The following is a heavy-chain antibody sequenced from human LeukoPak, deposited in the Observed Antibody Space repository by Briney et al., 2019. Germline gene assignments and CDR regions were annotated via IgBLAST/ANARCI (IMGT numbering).Heavy chain of an antibody. CDR1: GGSISSYY. CDR3: ARGPSGSYLDY. Sequence: SETLSLTCTVAGGSISSYYWSWIRQPPGKGLEWIGYIYYSGSTNYNPSLKSRVTISVDTCKNQFSLKLSSVTAADTAVYYCARGPSGSYLDYWGQGTLVTVSS. J-gene: IGHJ4*02. V-gene: IGHV4-59*01. D-gene: IGHD1-26*01. CDR2: IYYSGST.